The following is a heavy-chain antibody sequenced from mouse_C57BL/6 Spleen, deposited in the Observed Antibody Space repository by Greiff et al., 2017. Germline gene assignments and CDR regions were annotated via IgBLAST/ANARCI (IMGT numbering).Heavy chain of an antibody. V-gene: IGHV1-64*01. D-gene: IGHD4-1*01. CDR2: IHPNSGNT. CDR3: ASKSWDGNY. Sequence: QVQLQQPGAELVKPGASVKLSCKASGYTFTSYWMHWVKQRPGQGLEWIGMIHPNSGNTNYNEKFKSKATLTVDKSSSTAYMQLSSLTSEDSAVYYCASKSWDGNYWGKGTTLTVSS. CDR1: GYTFTSYW. J-gene: IGHJ2*01.